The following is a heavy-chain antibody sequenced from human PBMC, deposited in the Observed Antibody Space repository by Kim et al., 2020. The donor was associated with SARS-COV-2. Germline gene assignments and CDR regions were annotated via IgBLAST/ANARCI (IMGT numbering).Heavy chain of an antibody. Sequence: SETLSLTCAVSGGSISSSVWWSWVRQAPGKGLEWIGEIYHSGNTNYNPSLKSRVTISVDKSKMQFSLKLTSVTAADTAVYYCARELLRSSDWLLNPYNYYAMDVWGQGTTVTVSS. J-gene: IGHJ6*02. V-gene: IGHV4-4*02. D-gene: IGHD3-9*01. CDR3: ARELLRSSDWLLNPYNYYAMDV. CDR2: IYHSGNT. CDR1: GGSISSSVW.